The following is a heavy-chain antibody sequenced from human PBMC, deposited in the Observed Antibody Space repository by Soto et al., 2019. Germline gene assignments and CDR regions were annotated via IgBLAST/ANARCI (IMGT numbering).Heavy chain of an antibody. CDR3: ARGGIPPSGYGIAYAMDV. D-gene: IGHD1-26*01. Sequence: SETLSLTCTVSGVSISGSRYYWGWIRQPPGRGLEWIGNIYYSGSTYYTPAFKSRVTLSVDTSKNQFSLNLNSVTAEDTAVYYCARGGIPPSGYGIAYAMDVWGQGTTVTVSS. CDR1: GVSISGSRYY. J-gene: IGHJ6*02. CDR2: IYYSGST. V-gene: IGHV4-39*01.